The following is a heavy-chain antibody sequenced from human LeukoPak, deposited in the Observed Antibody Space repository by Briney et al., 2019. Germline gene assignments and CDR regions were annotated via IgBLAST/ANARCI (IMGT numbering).Heavy chain of an antibody. D-gene: IGHD3-22*01. CDR2: IKQDGSEK. CDR3: ARDGSGYYYYDAFDI. CDR1: GFTFSSYW. Sequence: GGSLRLSCAASGFTFSSYWMSWVRQAPGKGLEWVANIKQDGSEKYYVDSVKGRFTISRDNAKNSLYLQMNSLRAEDTAVYYCARDGSGYYYYDAFDIWGQGTMVTVSS. J-gene: IGHJ3*02. V-gene: IGHV3-7*01.